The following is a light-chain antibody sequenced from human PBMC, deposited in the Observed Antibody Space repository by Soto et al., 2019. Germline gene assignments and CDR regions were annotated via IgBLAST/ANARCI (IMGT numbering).Light chain of an antibody. CDR2: DAS. Sequence: EIVLTQSPASLSLSPGERATLSCRASQSVSSFLAWYQQKPGQAPRLLIYDASNRATGIPARFSGSGTGTDFTLTISSLEPEDVALYYCQQRSRWPPSITFGQGTRLEI. CDR3: QQRSRWPPSIT. CDR1: QSVSSF. V-gene: IGKV3-11*01. J-gene: IGKJ5*01.